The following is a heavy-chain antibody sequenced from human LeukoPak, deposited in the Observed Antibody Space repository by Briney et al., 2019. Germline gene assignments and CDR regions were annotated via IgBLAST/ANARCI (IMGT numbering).Heavy chain of an antibody. CDR3: ARGGVPAAFDY. D-gene: IGHD2-2*01. Sequence: GGSLRLSCADSGFTFSSYSMNWVRQAPGKGLEWVSYISSSSTIYYADSVKGRFTISRDNAKNSLYLQMNSLRAEDTAVYYCARGGVPAAFDYWGQGTLVTVSS. V-gene: IGHV3-48*01. J-gene: IGHJ4*02. CDR2: ISSSSTI. CDR1: GFTFSSYS.